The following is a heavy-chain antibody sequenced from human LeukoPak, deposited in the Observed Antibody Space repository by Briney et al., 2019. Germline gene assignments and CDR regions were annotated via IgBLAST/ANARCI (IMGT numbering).Heavy chain of an antibody. Sequence: SETLSLTCTVSGGSISSSSYYWGWIRQPPGKGLEWIGSIYYSGSTYYNPSLKSRVTISVDTSKNQFSLKLSSVTAADTAVYYCARFFVGNSYYFDYWGQGTLVTVSS. CDR2: IYYSGST. V-gene: IGHV4-39*01. CDR1: GGSISSSSYY. J-gene: IGHJ4*02. CDR3: ARFFVGNSYYFDY. D-gene: IGHD4-23*01.